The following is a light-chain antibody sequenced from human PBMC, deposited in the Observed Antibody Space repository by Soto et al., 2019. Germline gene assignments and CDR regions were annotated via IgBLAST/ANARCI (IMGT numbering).Light chain of an antibody. CDR2: DVS. J-gene: IGKJ4*01. CDR1: QSVNNY. CDR3: QQRRTWPWLT. V-gene: IGKV3-11*01. Sequence: EIVLTQSPATLSLSPGERATLSCRASQSVNNYLAWYQQKPGQAPRLLIYDVSNRATGIPARFNGSGSGTDFTLTVSSLEPEDSAIYFCQQRRTWPWLTFGGGTRVEIK.